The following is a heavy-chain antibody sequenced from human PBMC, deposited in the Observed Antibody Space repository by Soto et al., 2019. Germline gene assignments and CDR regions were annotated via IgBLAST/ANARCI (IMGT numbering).Heavy chain of an antibody. J-gene: IGHJ3*02. CDR1: GYTFTSYG. CDR2: ISAYNGNT. V-gene: IGHV1-18*01. Sequence: GASVKVSCKASGYTFTSYGISWVRQAPGQGLEWMGWISAYNGNTNYAQKLQGRVTMTTDTSTSTAYMELRSLRSDDTAVYYCARVSVGGCSGGSCYSGDAFDIWGQGTMVTV. CDR3: ARVSVGGCSGGSCYSGDAFDI. D-gene: IGHD2-15*01.